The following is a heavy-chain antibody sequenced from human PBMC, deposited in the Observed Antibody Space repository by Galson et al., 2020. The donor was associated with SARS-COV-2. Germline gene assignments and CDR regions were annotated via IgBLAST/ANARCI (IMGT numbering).Heavy chain of an antibody. CDR3: ARVEGYYYDSSGYHPAGAFDI. CDR1: GGSISSGGYN. Sequence: SETLSLTCTVSGGSISSGGYNWSWIRQHPGKGLEWIGYIYYSGSTYYNPSLKSRVTISVDTSKNQFSLKLSSVTAADTAVYYCARVEGYYYDSSGYHPAGAFDIWGQGTMVTVSS. V-gene: IGHV4-31*03. CDR2: IYYSGST. D-gene: IGHD3-22*01. J-gene: IGHJ3*02.